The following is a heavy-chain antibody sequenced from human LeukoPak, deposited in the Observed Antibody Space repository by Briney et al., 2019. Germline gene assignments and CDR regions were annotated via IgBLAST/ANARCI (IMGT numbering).Heavy chain of an antibody. CDR1: GFTFSSYS. CDR2: ISSSSSYI. D-gene: IGHD6-19*01. V-gene: IGHV3-21*01. CDR3: AKEIAVAGTRWFDP. J-gene: IGHJ5*02. Sequence: PGGSLRLSCAASGFTFSSYSMNWVRQAPGKGLEWVSSISSSSSYIYYADSVKGRFTISRDNAKNSLYLQMNSLRAEGTAVYYCAKEIAVAGTRWFDPWGQGTLVTVSS.